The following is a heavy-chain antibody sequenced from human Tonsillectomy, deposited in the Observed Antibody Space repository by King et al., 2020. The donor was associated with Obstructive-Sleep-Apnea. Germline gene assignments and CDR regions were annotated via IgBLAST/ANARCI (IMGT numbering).Heavy chain of an antibody. V-gene: IGHV3-23*04. CDR3: AKDLRAAPGSNWFDP. D-gene: IGHD6-13*01. J-gene: IGHJ5*02. CDR1: GFTFSSYA. Sequence: VQLVESGGGLVQPGGSLRLSCAASGFTFSSYAMSWVRQAPGKGLEWVATISGSGGSTYYADSVTGRFTIARDNSKNTLYLPMNSLRAKDTAVYYCAKDLRAAPGSNWFDPWGQGTLVTVSS. CDR2: ISGSGGST.